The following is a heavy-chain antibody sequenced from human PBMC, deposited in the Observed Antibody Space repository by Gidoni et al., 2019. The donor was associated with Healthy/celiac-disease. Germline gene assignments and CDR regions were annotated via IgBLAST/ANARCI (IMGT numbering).Heavy chain of an antibody. V-gene: IGHV4-61*02. Sequence: QVQLQESGPGLVKPSQTLSLTCTVSGGSISSGSYYWSWIRQPAGKGLEWIGRIYTSGSTNYNPSLKSRVTISVDTSKNQFSLKLSSVTAADTAVYYCARGGKGYCTNGVCYSPRNYYGMDVWGQGTTVTVSS. CDR3: ARGGKGYCTNGVCYSPRNYYGMDV. D-gene: IGHD2-8*01. J-gene: IGHJ6*02. CDR1: GGSISSGSYY. CDR2: IYTSGST.